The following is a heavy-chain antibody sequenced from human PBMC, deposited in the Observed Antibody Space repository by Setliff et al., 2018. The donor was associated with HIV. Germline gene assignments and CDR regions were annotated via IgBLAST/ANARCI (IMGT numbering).Heavy chain of an antibody. CDR2: IYTGGNA. J-gene: IGHJ4*02. D-gene: IGHD1-1*01. Sequence: PSETLSLTCTVSDDSISSGSHYWSWIRQPAGKGLEWIGHIYTGGNANYNPSLQSRVTISVDTSKNQFSLMLGSMTAADTAVYYCARERLSRLGFDYWGQGTLVTVPQ. CDR3: ARERLSRLGFDY. V-gene: IGHV4-61*09. CDR1: DDSISSGSHY.